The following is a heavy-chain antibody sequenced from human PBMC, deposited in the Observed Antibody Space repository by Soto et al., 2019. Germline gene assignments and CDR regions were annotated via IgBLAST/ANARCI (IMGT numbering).Heavy chain of an antibody. V-gene: IGHV4-30-2*01. CDR2: IYHSGST. CDR1: GGSISSGGYS. CDR3: ARVPDR. Sequence: QLQLQESGSGLVKPSQTLSITCAVSGGSISSGGYSGRWIRQPPGKGLKWIGDIYHSGSTDYNPSLKRGVTVSVDRSKNQFSLKLSSVTAADTAVYYCARVPDRWGQGTLVTVSS. D-gene: IGHD2-2*01. J-gene: IGHJ5*02.